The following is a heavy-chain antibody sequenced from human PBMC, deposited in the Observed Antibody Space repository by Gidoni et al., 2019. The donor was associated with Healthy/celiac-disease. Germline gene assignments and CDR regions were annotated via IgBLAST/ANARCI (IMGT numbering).Heavy chain of an antibody. CDR2: ISSSSSYI. CDR1: GFTFSRYS. Sequence: EVQLVESGGDLVKPGGSLRLSCAASGFTFSRYSMNWVRQAPGKGLEWVSSISSSSSYIYYADSVKGRFTISRDNAKNSLYLQMNSLRAEDTAVYYCARDVFWFGELLPIHDYWGQGTLVTVSS. J-gene: IGHJ4*02. V-gene: IGHV3-21*01. D-gene: IGHD3-10*01. CDR3: ARDVFWFGELLPIHDY.